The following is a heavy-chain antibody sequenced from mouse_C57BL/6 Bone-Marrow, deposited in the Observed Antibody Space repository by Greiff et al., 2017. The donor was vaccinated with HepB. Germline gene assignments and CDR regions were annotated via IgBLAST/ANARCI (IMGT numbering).Heavy chain of an antibody. V-gene: IGHV5-6*01. CDR2: ISSGGSYT. CDR3: ARQDYYDYDAWFAY. J-gene: IGHJ3*01. D-gene: IGHD2-4*01. CDR1: GFTFSSYG. Sequence: EVHLVESGGDLVKPGGSLKLSCAASGFTFSSYGMSWVRQTPDKRLEWVATISSGGSYTYYPDSVKGRFTISRDNAKNTLYLQMSSLKSEDTAMYYCARQDYYDYDAWFAYWGQGTLVTVSA.